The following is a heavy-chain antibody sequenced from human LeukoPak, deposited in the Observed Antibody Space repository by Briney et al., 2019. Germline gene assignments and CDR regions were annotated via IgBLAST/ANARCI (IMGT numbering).Heavy chain of an antibody. Sequence: SVKVSCKASGGTFSSYAISWVRQPPGQGLEWMGRIIPIFGTANYAQKFQGRVTITADKSTSTAYMELSSLRSEDTVVYYCARDLHYYDSSGYPFDYWGQGTLVTVSS. J-gene: IGHJ4*02. CDR3: ARDLHYYDSSGYPFDY. V-gene: IGHV1-69*06. CDR1: GGTFSSYA. CDR2: IIPIFGTA. D-gene: IGHD3-22*01.